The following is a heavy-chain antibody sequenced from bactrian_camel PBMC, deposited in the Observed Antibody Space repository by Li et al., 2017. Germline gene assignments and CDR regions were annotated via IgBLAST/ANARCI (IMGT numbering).Heavy chain of an antibody. CDR3: ATDRGLTWYAGNWCLKIVYDY. Sequence: HVQLVESGGGLVQPGGSLRLSCVASLASGSTFSPLCVGWFGQAPGAEREGIASIGRDGSTAYAESVKGRFTISKDNAESTVYLEMNSLKSEDTAMYYCATDRGLTWYAGNWCLKIVYDYWGQGTQVTVS. CDR1: GSTFSPLC. CDR2: IGRDGST. V-gene: IGHV3S53*01. D-gene: IGHD6*01. J-gene: IGHJ4*01.